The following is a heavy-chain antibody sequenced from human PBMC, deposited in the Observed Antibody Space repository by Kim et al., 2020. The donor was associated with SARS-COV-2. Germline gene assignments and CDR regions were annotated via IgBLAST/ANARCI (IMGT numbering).Heavy chain of an antibody. D-gene: IGHD2-15*01. J-gene: IGHJ4*02. V-gene: IGHV3-23*01. CDR3: AKKGGTSYVFDY. Sequence: YADSVKGRFTISRDHSKNILYLQMNSLRAEDTAVYFCAKKGGTSYVFDYWGQGTLVTVSS.